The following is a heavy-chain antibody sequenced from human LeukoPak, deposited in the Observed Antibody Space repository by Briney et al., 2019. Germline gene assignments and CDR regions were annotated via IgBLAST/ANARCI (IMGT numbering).Heavy chain of an antibody. D-gene: IGHD3-22*01. V-gene: IGHV1-46*01. CDR1: GYTFTSNY. J-gene: IGHJ3*02. CDR2: ISPSGGST. Sequence: ASVKVSCKAFGYTFTSNYMHWVRQAPGQGPEWMGVISPSGGSTTYAQKFQGRVTLTRDMSTSTVYMELSSLRSEDTAVYYCARDRSQVHYYDSSGYYFDIWGQGTMVTVSS. CDR3: ARDRSQVHYYDSSGYYFDI.